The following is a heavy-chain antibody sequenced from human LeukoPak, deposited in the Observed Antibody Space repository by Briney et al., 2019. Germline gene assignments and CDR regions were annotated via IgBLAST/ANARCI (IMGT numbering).Heavy chain of an antibody. J-gene: IGHJ5*02. V-gene: IGHV3-15*01. CDR3: ATSLWRDWFDP. D-gene: IGHD3-3*01. CDR1: GLTFSNAW. Sequence: PGGSLRLSCAASGLTFSNAWMSWVRQAPGKGLEWVGRIKSETDGGTTDYAAPVKGRFTISRDDSKTTLFLQMTSLKIDDTAAYYCATSLWRDWFDPWGQGTLVTVSS. CDR2: IKSETDGGTT.